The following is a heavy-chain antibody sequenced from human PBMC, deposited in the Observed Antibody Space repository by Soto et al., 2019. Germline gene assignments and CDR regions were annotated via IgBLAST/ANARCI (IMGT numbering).Heavy chain of an antibody. J-gene: IGHJ6*02. CDR1: GGSISSSNW. CDR3: AKDQFSSGWYNDYYYGLNV. D-gene: IGHD6-19*01. V-gene: IGHV4-4*02. Sequence: PSETLSLTCAVSGGSISSSNWWSWVRQPPGKGLEWIGEIYHSGSTNYNPSLKSRVTISVDKSKNQFSLKLSSVTAADTAVYYCAKDQFSSGWYNDYYYGLNVWGQGTTVTSP. CDR2: IYHSGST.